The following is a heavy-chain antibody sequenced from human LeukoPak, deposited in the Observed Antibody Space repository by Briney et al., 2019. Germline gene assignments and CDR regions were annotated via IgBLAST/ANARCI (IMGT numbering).Heavy chain of an antibody. CDR2: INSDGSST. D-gene: IGHD3-10*01. CDR1: GFTFSSYW. V-gene: IGHV3-74*01. J-gene: IGHJ4*02. CDR3: AKGGTHYYGSGEGVDY. Sequence: QPGGSLRLSCAASGFTFSSYWMHWVRQAPGKGLVWVSRINSDGSSTSYADSVKARFTISRDNAKNTLYLQMNSLRAEDTAVYYCAKGGTHYYGSGEGVDYWGQGTLVTVSS.